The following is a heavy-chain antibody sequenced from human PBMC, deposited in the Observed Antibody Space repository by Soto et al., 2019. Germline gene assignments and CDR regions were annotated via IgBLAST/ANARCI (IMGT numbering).Heavy chain of an antibody. Sequence: GGSLRLSCAASGFTFSDYGMHWVRQAPGKGLEWVAVIWYDGSNKYYGDSVKGRFSITRDTSKNTVYLQMNSLRAEDTAVYYCARDPSIVVVSAALYGMDVWGQGTTVTVSS. D-gene: IGHD2-2*01. V-gene: IGHV3-33*01. J-gene: IGHJ6*02. CDR2: IWYDGSNK. CDR3: ARDPSIVVVSAALYGMDV. CDR1: GFTFSDYG.